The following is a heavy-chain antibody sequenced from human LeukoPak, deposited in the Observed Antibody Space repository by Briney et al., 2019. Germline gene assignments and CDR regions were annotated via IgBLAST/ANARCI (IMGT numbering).Heavy chain of an antibody. Sequence: SETLSLTCAVSGYSISSGYYWGWIRQPPGKGLEWIGSIYHSGSTYYNPSLKSRVTISVDTSKNQFSLKLSSVTAADTAVYYCARHVTSIEAAGTVDYWGQGTLVTVSS. J-gene: IGHJ4*02. CDR3: ARHVTSIEAAGTVDY. D-gene: IGHD6-13*01. CDR1: GYSISSGYY. CDR2: IYHSGST. V-gene: IGHV4-38-2*01.